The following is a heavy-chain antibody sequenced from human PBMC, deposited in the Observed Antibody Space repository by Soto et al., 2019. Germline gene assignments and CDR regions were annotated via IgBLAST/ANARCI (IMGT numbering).Heavy chain of an antibody. CDR3: AIKTAAGKADDYYYYGMDV. Sequence: QVQLVQSGAEVTKPGSSVKVSCKASGGNFSSYAISWVRQAPGQGLEWMGGIIPIFGTANYAQKFQGRVTITADKSSSTAYMELSRLRSEDTAVYYCAIKTAAGKADDYYYYGMDVWGQGPTVTVSS. J-gene: IGHJ6*02. CDR1: GGNFSSYA. CDR2: IIPIFGTA. V-gene: IGHV1-69*06. D-gene: IGHD6-13*01.